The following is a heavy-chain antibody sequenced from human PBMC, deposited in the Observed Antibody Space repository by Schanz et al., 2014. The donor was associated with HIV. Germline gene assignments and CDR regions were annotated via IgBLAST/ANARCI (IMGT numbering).Heavy chain of an antibody. V-gene: IGHV3-48*02. Sequence: EVQLVESGGGLVQPGGSLRLSCAASGLTLSDHYVDWVRQAPGKGLEWVAHMIWNNGIYYADSVKGRFTISRDNAKNSLYLQMNSLREEDTAVYYCTRDGGCSGTACYGYGMDVWGQGTTVTVSS. D-gene: IGHD2-2*01. J-gene: IGHJ6*02. CDR2: MIWNNGI. CDR1: GLTLSDHY. CDR3: TRDGGCSGTACYGYGMDV.